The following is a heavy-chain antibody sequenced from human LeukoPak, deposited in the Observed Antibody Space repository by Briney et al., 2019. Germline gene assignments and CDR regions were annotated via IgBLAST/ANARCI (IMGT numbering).Heavy chain of an antibody. V-gene: IGHV1-69*13. CDR2: IIPIFGTA. CDR1: GGTFSSYA. Sequence: SVKVSRKASGGTFSSYAISWVRQAPGQGLEWMGGIIPIFGTANYAQKFQGRVTITADESTSTAYMELSSLRSEDTAVYYCAKSRSGLDAFDIWGQGTMVTVSS. J-gene: IGHJ3*02. CDR3: AKSRSGLDAFDI. D-gene: IGHD3-22*01.